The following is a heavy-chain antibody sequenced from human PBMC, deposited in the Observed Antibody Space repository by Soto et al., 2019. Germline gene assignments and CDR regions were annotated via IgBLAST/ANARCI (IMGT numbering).Heavy chain of an antibody. D-gene: IGHD4-4*01. CDR3: ARGTTVTTTPTYYYMDV. V-gene: IGHV1-18*01. CDR2: ISPYNGNT. CDR1: GYTFSSYA. J-gene: IGHJ6*03. Sequence: QVQLEQSGVEVKKPRASLKVSCKASGYTFSSYAISWVRQAPGHGLEWMGWISPYNGNTKYAQHLQGRVTMTTDTSTTTAYMELRSLRFDDTAVYYCARGTTVTTTPTYYYMDVWGKGTTVIVSS.